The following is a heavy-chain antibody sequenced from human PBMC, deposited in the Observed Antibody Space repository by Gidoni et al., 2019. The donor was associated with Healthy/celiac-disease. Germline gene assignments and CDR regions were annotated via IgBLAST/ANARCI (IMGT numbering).Heavy chain of an antibody. CDR2: IYYSGST. CDR1: GGSISSYY. J-gene: IGHJ5*02. D-gene: IGHD1-1*01. V-gene: IGHV4-59*01. CDR3: ARYNWNDVGFDP. Sequence: QVQLQESGPGLLKPSETLSLTCTVSGGSISSYYWSWIRQPPGKGLEWIGYIYYSGSTNYNPSLKSRVTISVDTSKNQFSLKLSSVTAADTAVYYCARYNWNDVGFDPWGQGTLVTVSS.